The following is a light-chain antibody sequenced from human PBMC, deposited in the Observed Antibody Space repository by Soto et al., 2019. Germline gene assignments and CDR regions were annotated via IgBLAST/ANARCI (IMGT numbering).Light chain of an antibody. CDR3: SSYTSSSTVV. V-gene: IGLV2-14*01. J-gene: IGLJ2*01. CDR2: DVS. CDR1: SSDVGGYKY. Sequence: QSVLTQPASVSGSPGQSITISCTGTSSDVGGYKYVSWYQQHPGKALKLMIYDVSNRPSGVSDRFSGSKSGNTASLTISGLQAEHEADYYCSSYTSSSTVVFGGGTKVTVL.